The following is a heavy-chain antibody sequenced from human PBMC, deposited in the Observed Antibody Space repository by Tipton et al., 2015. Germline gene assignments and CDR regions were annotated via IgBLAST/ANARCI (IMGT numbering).Heavy chain of an antibody. J-gene: IGHJ4*02. D-gene: IGHD2-2*01. CDR2: ISSDGINK. Sequence: SLRLSCAGSGSTFSNFGLHWVRQAPGKGLEWVTVISSDGINKYYAESVKGRFTVSRDNSKNTLHLQMNSLRDEDTAMYYCASGGHECSGTSCNFWWGQGTLVTVSS. CDR1: GSTFSNFG. V-gene: IGHV3-30*01. CDR3: ASGGHECSGTSCNFW.